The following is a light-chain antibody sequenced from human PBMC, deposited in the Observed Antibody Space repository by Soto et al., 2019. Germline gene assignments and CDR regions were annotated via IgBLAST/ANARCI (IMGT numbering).Light chain of an antibody. Sequence: EIVLTQSPGTLSLSPGERATLSRRASQSVSSSYLAWYQQKPGQAPGLLIYDASNRATGIPARFSGSGSGTDFTLTISTLETEDFAVYYCQQRSDWPLTFGGGTKVDIK. CDR1: QSVSSSY. V-gene: IGKV3-11*01. J-gene: IGKJ4*01. CDR2: DAS. CDR3: QQRSDWPLT.